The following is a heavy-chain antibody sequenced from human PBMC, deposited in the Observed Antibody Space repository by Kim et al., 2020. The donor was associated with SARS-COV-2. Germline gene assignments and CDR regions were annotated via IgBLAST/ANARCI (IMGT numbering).Heavy chain of an antibody. CDR1: GFSLSSYA. CDR2: ISGGSTYT. V-gene: IGHV3-23*01. Sequence: GGSLRLSCAASGFSLSSYAMSWVRQAPGKGLEWVSSISGGSTYTYYADSVKGRFTISRDNSKNTLYLQMNSLRAEDTAIYYCAKTGRWGLDYYDRPGGCDYWGQGTLVTVSS. J-gene: IGHJ4*02. CDR3: AKTGRWGLDYYDRPGGCDY. D-gene: IGHD3-22*01.